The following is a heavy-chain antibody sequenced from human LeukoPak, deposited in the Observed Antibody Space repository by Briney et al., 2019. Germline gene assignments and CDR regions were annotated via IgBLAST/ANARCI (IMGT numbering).Heavy chain of an antibody. CDR1: GGTFSSYA. Sequence: ASVKVSCKASGGTFSSYAISWVRQAPGQGLEWMGGIILIFGTANYAQKFQGRVTITADESTSTAYMELSSLRSEDTAVYYCARGDTSIVGAINNAFDIWGQGTMVTVSS. J-gene: IGHJ3*02. D-gene: IGHD1-26*01. CDR2: IILIFGTA. CDR3: ARGDTSIVGAINNAFDI. V-gene: IGHV1-69*13.